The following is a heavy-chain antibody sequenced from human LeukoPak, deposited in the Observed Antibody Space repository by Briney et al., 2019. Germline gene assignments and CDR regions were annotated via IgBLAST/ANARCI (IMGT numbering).Heavy chain of an antibody. D-gene: IGHD3-10*01. CDR2: LNAGNGNT. J-gene: IGHJ6*02. CDR3: ARVEGNTMVRGVIPYYYYYGMDV. Sequence: ASVTVSCTASGYTFTSYGISWVRQAPGQGLEWMGWLNAGNGNTKYSQKFQGRVTITRDTSASTAYMELSSPRSEDTAVYYCARVEGNTMVRGVIPYYYYYGMDVWGQGTTVTVSS. V-gene: IGHV1-3*01. CDR1: GYTFTSYG.